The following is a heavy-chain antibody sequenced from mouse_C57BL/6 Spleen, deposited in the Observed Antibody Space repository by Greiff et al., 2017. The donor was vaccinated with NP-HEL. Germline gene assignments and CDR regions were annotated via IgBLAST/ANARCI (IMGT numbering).Heavy chain of an antibody. J-gene: IGHJ2*01. CDR2: IYPGDGDT. Sequence: VQLQQSGPELVKPGASVKISCKASGYAFSSSWMNWVKQRPGKGLEWIGRIYPGDGDTNYNGKFKGKATLTADKSSSTAYMQLSSLTSEDSAVYFCARPLYGSSYYFDYWGQGTTLTVSS. CDR1: GYAFSSSW. V-gene: IGHV1-82*01. D-gene: IGHD1-1*01. CDR3: ARPLYGSSYYFDY.